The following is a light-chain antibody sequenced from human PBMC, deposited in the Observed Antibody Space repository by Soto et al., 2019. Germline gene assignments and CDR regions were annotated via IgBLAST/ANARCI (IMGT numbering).Light chain of an antibody. Sequence: EIVLTQSPGTLSLSPGERGTLPCRASQSVSSNFLAWYQQKPGQAPRLLIFDASTRATGIPDRFTGSGSGTDFTLTISRLEPEDFAVYYCQFYGDPPKTFGQGTKVDIK. J-gene: IGKJ1*01. CDR2: DAS. CDR3: QFYGDPPKT. V-gene: IGKV3-20*01. CDR1: QSVSSNF.